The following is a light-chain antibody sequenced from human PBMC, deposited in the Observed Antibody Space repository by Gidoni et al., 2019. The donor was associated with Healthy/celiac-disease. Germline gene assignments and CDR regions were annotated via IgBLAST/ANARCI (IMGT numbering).Light chain of an antibody. CDR1: SSNIGRNT. Sequence: QSVLTQPPSASGTPGPRVTISCSGSSSNIGRNTVNWYQQLPGTAPKLLIYSNNQRPSGVPDRFSGSRSGTSASRAISGLQSEDEADYYCAAWDDSLNGPVFGGGTKLTVV. CDR3: AAWDDSLNGPV. V-gene: IGLV1-44*01. J-gene: IGLJ2*01. CDR2: SNN.